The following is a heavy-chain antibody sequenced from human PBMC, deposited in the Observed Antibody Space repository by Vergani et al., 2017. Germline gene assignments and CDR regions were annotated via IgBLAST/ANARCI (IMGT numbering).Heavy chain of an antibody. D-gene: IGHD4-23*01. CDR2: IWYDGSNK. CDR1: GFTFSSYG. V-gene: IGHV3-33*01. J-gene: IGHJ6*03. Sequence: QVQLVESGGGVVQPGRSLRLSCAASGFTFSSYGMHWVRQAPGKGLEWVAVIWYDGSNKYYADSVKGRFTISRDNSKNTLYLQMNSLRAEDTAVYYCARDVMSVGNYMDVWGKGTTVTVSS. CDR3: ARDVMSVGNYMDV.